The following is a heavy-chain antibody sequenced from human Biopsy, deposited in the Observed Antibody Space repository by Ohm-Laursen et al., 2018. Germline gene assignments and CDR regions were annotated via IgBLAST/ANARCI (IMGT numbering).Heavy chain of an antibody. D-gene: IGHD1-20*01. Sequence: SSVKVSCKTAGGTFTDYAFTWVRQAPGQGLEWMGRIIPRLVKTLYSQKFQGRVTLTTDTSTRTAYMELSSLRSDDTAVYYCAGDINNWNVNYWGQGTLVIVSS. CDR2: IIPRLVKT. CDR3: AGDINNWNVNY. J-gene: IGHJ4*02. CDR1: GGTFTDYA. V-gene: IGHV1-69*04.